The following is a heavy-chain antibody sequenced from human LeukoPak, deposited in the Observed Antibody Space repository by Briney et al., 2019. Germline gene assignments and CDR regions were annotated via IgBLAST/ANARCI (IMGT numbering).Heavy chain of an antibody. CDR3: ARLLDNDISGDPDTFDV. J-gene: IGHJ3*01. CDR1: GFTLSGHY. D-gene: IGHD3-22*01. V-gene: IGHV4-59*11. Sequence: SETLSLTCTVSGFTLSGHYWSWIRQPPGKRLEWIGYVSYTGRTKYNPSLQSRVTISIDTSKRQFYLQLTSVTSADTAVYSCARLLDNDISGDPDTFDVWGQGTTVIVSS. CDR2: VSYTGRT.